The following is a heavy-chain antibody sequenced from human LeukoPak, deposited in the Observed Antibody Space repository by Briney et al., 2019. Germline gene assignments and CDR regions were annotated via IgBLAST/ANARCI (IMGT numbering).Heavy chain of an antibody. CDR1: GFTFRSYA. Sequence: GGSLRLSCAASGFTFRSYAMHWVRQAPGKGLEWVAVISYDGSNEYYADSVKGRFTLSRDNSKNTLYLQMNSLRAGDTAVYYCARSPTDYDSSGYYRYWGQGTLVTVSS. D-gene: IGHD3-22*01. CDR3: ARSPTDYDSSGYYRY. CDR2: ISYDGSNE. V-gene: IGHV3-30*04. J-gene: IGHJ4*02.